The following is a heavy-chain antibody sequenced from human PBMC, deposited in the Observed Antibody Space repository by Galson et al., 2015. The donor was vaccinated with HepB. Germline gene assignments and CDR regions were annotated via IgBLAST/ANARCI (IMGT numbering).Heavy chain of an antibody. CDR1: GGSISSSSYY. D-gene: IGHD3-9*01. V-gene: IGHV4-39*07. J-gene: IGHJ3*01. Sequence: SETLSLTCTVSGGSISSSSYYWGWIRQPPGKGLEWIGSIYYSGSTYYNPSLKSRVTISVDTSKNQFSLKLSSVTVADTAVYYCARDRDILTGYYSARFDYWGQGTMVTVSS. CDR2: IYYSGST. CDR3: ARDRDILTGYYSARFDY.